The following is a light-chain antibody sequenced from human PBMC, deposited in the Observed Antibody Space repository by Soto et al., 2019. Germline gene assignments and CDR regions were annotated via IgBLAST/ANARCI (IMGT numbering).Light chain of an antibody. CDR3: QHYDGYSALT. V-gene: IGKV1-5*03. Sequence: DIQMTQSPSTLSASVGDRVIITCRASQSISSWLAWYQQKPGKAPKLLIYGASSLDSGVPSRFSGSGSGPEFTLSISSLHADDFATYYCQHYDGYSALTFGGGTKVEIK. J-gene: IGKJ4*01. CDR1: QSISSW. CDR2: GAS.